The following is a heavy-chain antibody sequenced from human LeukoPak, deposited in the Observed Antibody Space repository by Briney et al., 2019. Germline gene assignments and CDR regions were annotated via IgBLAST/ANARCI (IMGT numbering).Heavy chain of an antibody. CDR2: IYYSGST. Sequence: SETLSLTCTVSGGSISSYYWSWIRQPPGKGLEWIGYIYYSGSTNYNPSPKSRVTISVDTSKNQFSLKLSSVTAADTAVYYCARHVRGPAAIDYWGQGTLVTVSS. D-gene: IGHD2-2*01. J-gene: IGHJ4*02. CDR3: ARHVRGPAAIDY. V-gene: IGHV4-59*08. CDR1: GGSISSYY.